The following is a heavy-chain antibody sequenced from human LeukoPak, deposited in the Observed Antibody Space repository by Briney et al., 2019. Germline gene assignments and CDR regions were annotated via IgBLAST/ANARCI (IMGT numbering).Heavy chain of an antibody. J-gene: IGHJ4*02. CDR3: ARGAFNYGSGSDY. V-gene: IGHV1-46*01. Sequence: GASVKVSCKASGYTVINFYMLWVRQDPGQGLEWMGTIVPNGGSTSYAQKFQGRVTMTADTSTGTVYMDLRSLTSDDTAVYYCARGAFNYGSGSDYWGQGTLITVSS. CDR2: IVPNGGST. D-gene: IGHD3-16*01. CDR1: GYTVINFY.